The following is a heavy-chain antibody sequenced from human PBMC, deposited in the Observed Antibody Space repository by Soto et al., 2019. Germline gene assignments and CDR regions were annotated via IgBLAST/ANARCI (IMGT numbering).Heavy chain of an antibody. J-gene: IGHJ4*02. Sequence: EVQLAESGGGLIQPGGSLRLSCVVSGFTVSSKYMNWVRQPPGKGLEWVSVIYHGGSTSYADSVKGRFTISRDNSKNTLYLQMDSLRAEDTALYYCARAGRIASAGTIDSWGQGTQVTVSS. CDR2: IYHGGST. V-gene: IGHV3-53*01. CDR3: ARAGRIASAGTIDS. CDR1: GFTVSSKY. D-gene: IGHD6-13*01.